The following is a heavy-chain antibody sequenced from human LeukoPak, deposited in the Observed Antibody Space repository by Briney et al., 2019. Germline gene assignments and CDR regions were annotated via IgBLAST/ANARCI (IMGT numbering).Heavy chain of an antibody. CDR3: ATHYYDSSGYYSPDY. CDR1: GFTFGSYA. V-gene: IGHV3-30-3*01. J-gene: IGHJ4*02. CDR2: ISYDGSNR. Sequence: GGSLRLSCAASGFTFGSYAMYWVRQAPGKGLEWVAVISYDGSNRYYADSVKGRFTISRDNSKNTLYLQMNSLRTEDTAVYYCATHYYDSSGYYSPDYRGQGTLVTVSS. D-gene: IGHD3-22*01.